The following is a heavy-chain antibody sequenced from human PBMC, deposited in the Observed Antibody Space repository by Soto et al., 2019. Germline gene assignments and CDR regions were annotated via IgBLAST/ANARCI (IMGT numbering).Heavy chain of an antibody. J-gene: IGHJ1*01. V-gene: IGHV3-66*01. Sequence: GGSLRLSCAAPAFTVSRNYMSWVRQAPGKGLEWVSVIYGGGTTYYADSVKGRFTISRDNSKNTLYLQMNSLRAEDTAVYYCAANGGGSRLYFHHSGQGTLVTVSS. D-gene: IGHD2-8*01. CDR3: AANGGGSRLYFHH. CDR2: IYGGGTT. CDR1: AFTVSRNY.